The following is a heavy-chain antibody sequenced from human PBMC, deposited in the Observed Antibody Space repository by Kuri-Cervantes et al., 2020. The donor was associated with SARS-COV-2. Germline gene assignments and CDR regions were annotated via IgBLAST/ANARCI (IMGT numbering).Heavy chain of an antibody. D-gene: IGHD6-19*01. CDR2: IYHSGST. CDR3: ARGGIAVAGVDY. J-gene: IGHJ4*02. Sequence: SETLSLTCTVSGYSISSGYYWGWIRQPPGKGLEWIGSIYHSGSTNYNPSLKSRVTISVDTSKNQFSLKLSSVTAADTAVYYCARGGIAVAGVDYWGQGTLVTVSS. V-gene: IGHV4-38-2*02. CDR1: GYSISSGYY.